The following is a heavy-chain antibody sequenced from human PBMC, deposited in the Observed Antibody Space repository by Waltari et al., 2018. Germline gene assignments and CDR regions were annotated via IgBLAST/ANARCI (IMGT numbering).Heavy chain of an antibody. CDR2: ISNSGAGT. J-gene: IGHJ4*02. D-gene: IGHD6-6*01. CDR3: AKTIGQVVGASFHN. V-gene: IGHV3-23*01. Sequence: EVHLLESGGGLVQPGGSLRLSCAASGFTFGTYAMSWVRQAPGKGLGGVSLISNSGAGTYNADSVKGRFTISRDNSKNTLYLQMNSLRADDTATYYCAKTIGQVVGASFHNWGQGTLVTVSS. CDR1: GFTFGTYA.